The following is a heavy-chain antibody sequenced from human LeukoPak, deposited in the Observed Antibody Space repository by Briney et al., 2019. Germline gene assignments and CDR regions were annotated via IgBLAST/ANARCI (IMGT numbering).Heavy chain of an antibody. Sequence: GGSLRLSCAASGFTFSTYEMNWVRQAPGKGLEWVSSISSSSTFIYYADSVKGRFTISRDNAKNSLYLQMNSLRAEDTAVYYCARDQGLPYWGQGTLVTVSS. J-gene: IGHJ4*02. CDR3: ARDQGLPY. V-gene: IGHV3-21*01. CDR1: GFTFSTYE. CDR2: ISSSSTFI.